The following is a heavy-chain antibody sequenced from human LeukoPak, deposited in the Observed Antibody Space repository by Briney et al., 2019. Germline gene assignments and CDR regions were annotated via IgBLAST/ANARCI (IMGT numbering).Heavy chain of an antibody. CDR3: ARVRSSGWSIDY. D-gene: IGHD6-19*01. CDR1: GYTFTSYY. V-gene: IGHV1-2*02. J-gene: IGHJ4*02. Sequence: ASVKVSCKASGYTFTSYYMHWVRQAPGQGLEWMGWINPNSGGTNYAQKFQGRVTMTRDTSISTAYMELSRLRSDDTAVYYCARVRSSGWSIDYWGQGTLVTVSS. CDR2: INPNSGGT.